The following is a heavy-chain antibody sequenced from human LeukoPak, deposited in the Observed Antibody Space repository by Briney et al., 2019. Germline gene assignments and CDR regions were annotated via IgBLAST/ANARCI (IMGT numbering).Heavy chain of an antibody. J-gene: IGHJ6*02. V-gene: IGHV1-69*04. CDR3: ARVQAVGVPVAIDAYYSYGMDV. D-gene: IGHD2-15*01. Sequence: GSSVKVSCKASGGTFSRNAISWVRQAPGQGLEWMVRFIPMVGVETYAQSFQGRVTITADRSTSTAYMELSSLRSEDTAVYYCARVQAVGVPVAIDAYYSYGMDVWGQGTAVTVSS. CDR1: GGTFSRNA. CDR2: FIPMVGVE.